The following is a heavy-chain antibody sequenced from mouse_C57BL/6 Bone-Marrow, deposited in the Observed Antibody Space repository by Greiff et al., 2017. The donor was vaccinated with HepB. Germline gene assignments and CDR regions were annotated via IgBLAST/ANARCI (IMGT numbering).Heavy chain of an antibody. CDR3: ARFPYDGYYYYAMDY. CDR1: GYTFTSYT. Sequence: VHLVESGAELARPGASVKMSCKASGYTFTSYTMHWVKQRPGQGLEWIGYIYIGNGYTEYNEKFKGKATLTSDTSSSTAYMQLSSLTSEDSAIYFCARFPYDGYYYYAMDYWGQGTSVTVSS. J-gene: IGHJ4*01. D-gene: IGHD2-3*01. V-gene: IGHV1-4*01. CDR2: IYIGNGYT.